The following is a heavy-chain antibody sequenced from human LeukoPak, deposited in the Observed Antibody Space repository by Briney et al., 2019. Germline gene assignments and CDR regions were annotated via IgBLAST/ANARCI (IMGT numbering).Heavy chain of an antibody. CDR2: ISSNSSYI. J-gene: IGHJ4*02. Sequence: PGGSLRLSCAASGFTYSSYSMNLVRQAPGKGLEWVSSISSNSSYIYYADSVKGRFTISRDNAKNSLHLQMNSLRAEDTAVYSCARAISGSPLYWGQGTLVTVSS. V-gene: IGHV3-21*01. CDR1: GFTYSSYS. D-gene: IGHD1-26*01. CDR3: ARAISGSPLY.